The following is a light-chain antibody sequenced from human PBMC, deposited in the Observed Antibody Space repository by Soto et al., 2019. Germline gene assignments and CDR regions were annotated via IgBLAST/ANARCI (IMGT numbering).Light chain of an antibody. CDR2: ASS. V-gene: IGKV1-39*01. CDR1: QSISSY. CDR3: QQSYSSLWT. Sequence: DIPMTQSPSSLSASVGDRVTITCRASQSISSYLNWYQQKPGKAPNLLIYASSSLQSGVPSRFSGTGSGTDFTLTISSLQPEDFATYYCQQSYSSLWTFAQGTKVEVK. J-gene: IGKJ1*01.